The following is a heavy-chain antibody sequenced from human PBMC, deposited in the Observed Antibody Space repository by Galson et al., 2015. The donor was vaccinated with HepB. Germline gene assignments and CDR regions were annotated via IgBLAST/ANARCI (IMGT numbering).Heavy chain of an antibody. Sequence: SLRLSCAASGLAFSSSWMHWVRQAPGEGLVWVSQINGEGRGIGHADSVRGRFTISRDNAKNTLYLQMNSLRVEDTAVYYCARAGIVGAPFDYWGQGTLVTVSS. D-gene: IGHD1-26*01. CDR1: GLAFSSSW. J-gene: IGHJ4*02. CDR3: ARAGIVGAPFDY. V-gene: IGHV3-74*01. CDR2: INGEGRGI.